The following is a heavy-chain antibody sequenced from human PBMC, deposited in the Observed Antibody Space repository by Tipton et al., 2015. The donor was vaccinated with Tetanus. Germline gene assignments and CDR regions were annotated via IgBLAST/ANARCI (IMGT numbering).Heavy chain of an antibody. V-gene: IGHV4-31*03. CDR1: GGSISSGGYY. CDR3: ARDQGGGRVVRLNWFDP. CDR2: IYYSGST. D-gene: IGHD6-6*01. J-gene: IGHJ5*02. Sequence: TLSLTCSVSGGSISSGGYYWSWIRQHPGKGPEWIGYIYYSGSTYYNPSLKSRLSMSVDTSKNQVFLNLSSVTAADTAVYYCARDQGGGRVVRLNWFDPWGPGTLVTVSS.